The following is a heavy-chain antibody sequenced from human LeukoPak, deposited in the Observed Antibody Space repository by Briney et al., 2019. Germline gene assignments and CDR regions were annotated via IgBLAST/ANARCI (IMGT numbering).Heavy chain of an antibody. CDR1: GFTFSSYG. CDR3: AKDRSYGSETYYFDY. CDR2: ISYDGSNK. D-gene: IGHD3-10*01. Sequence: PGRSLRLSCAASGFTFSSYGMHWVRQAPGKGLEWVAVISYDGSNKYYADSVKGRFTNSRDNSKNTLYLQMNSLRAEDTAVYYCAKDRSYGSETYYFDYWGQGTLVTVSS. V-gene: IGHV3-30*18. J-gene: IGHJ4*02.